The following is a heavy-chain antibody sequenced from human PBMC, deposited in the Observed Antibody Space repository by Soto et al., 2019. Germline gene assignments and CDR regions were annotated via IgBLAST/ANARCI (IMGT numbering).Heavy chain of an antibody. CDR3: AIDLVMCSSTSCQEYYYYYMDV. J-gene: IGHJ6*03. Sequence: GGSLRLSCAASGFTFSSYWMHWVRQAPGKGLVWVSRINSDGSSTSYADSVKGRFTISRDNAKNTLYLQMNSLRAEDTAVYYCAIDLVMCSSTSCQEYYYYYMDVWGKGTTVTVSS. CDR2: INSDGSST. CDR1: GFTFSSYW. V-gene: IGHV3-74*01. D-gene: IGHD2-2*01.